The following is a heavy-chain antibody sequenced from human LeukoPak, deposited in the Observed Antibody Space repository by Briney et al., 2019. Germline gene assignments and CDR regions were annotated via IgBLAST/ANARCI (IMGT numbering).Heavy chain of an antibody. CDR2: IYPGDSDT. Sequence: GESLKISCKGYRYSFTSYWIGWVRQMPGKGLEWMGIIYPGDSDTRYSPSFQGQVTISADKSISTAYLQWSSLKASDTAMYYCAGAKYWWQIDYWGQGTLVTVSS. V-gene: IGHV5-51*01. D-gene: IGHD2-8*02. CDR1: RYSFTSYW. CDR3: AGAKYWWQIDY. J-gene: IGHJ4*02.